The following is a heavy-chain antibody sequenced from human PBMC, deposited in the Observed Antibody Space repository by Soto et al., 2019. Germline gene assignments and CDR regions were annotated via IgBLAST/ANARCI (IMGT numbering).Heavy chain of an antibody. CDR1: GGSFSGHS. V-gene: IGHV4-34*01. CDR2: ISHSGRV. J-gene: IGHJ5*01. CDR3: STRAYDTNGYYRFDP. D-gene: IGHD3-22*01. Sequence: KSSETLSLTCAVYGGSFSGHSWTWIRQSPGKGLEWIGNISHSGRVNYSPSLKSRVTISLDTSKNQFSLTLSAVTAADTAMYYCSTRAYDTNGYYRFDPWGQGTLVTVSS.